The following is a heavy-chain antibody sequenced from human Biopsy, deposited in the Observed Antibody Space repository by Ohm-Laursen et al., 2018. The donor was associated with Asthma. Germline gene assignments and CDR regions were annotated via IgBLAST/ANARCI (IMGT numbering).Heavy chain of an antibody. CDR2: IYSGGTS. J-gene: IGHJ4*02. Sequence: SLRLSCSASGFTVSRDHMFWVRQAPGKGLEWVSVIYSGGTSHTADSVRGRFTISRDYSRNTLYLQMHSLRAEDTAVYYCARGDSSNWSHYYFDYWGQGTLVTVSS. CDR3: ARGDSSNWSHYYFDY. V-gene: IGHV3-53*01. CDR1: GFTVSRDH. D-gene: IGHD3-22*01.